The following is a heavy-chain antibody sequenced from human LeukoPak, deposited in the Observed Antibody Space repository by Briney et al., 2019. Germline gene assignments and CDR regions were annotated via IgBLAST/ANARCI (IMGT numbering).Heavy chain of an antibody. Sequence: SETLSVTCSVSGDSISSGSNYWGWIRQPPGKTLEWIGSIYSSGSTYYNSSLQSRVIIIIDTPNNHYSLTLSSVTAADTAVYYCARSDGYGLVDIWGQGTMVTVSS. V-gene: IGHV4-39*07. CDR3: ARSDGYGLVDI. CDR1: GDSISSGSNY. CDR2: IYSSGST. J-gene: IGHJ3*02. D-gene: IGHD3-10*01.